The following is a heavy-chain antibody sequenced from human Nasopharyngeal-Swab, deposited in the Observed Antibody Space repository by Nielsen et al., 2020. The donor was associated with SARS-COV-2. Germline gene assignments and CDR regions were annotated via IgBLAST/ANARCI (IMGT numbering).Heavy chain of an antibody. V-gene: IGHV3-30*03. D-gene: IGHD6-13*01. CDR1: GFTLSSSR. Sequence: GESLNISCAAPGFTLSSSRLHWVRPAPGKGLEWVAVISYDGSNKYYADSVKGRFTISRDNSKNTLYLQMNSVRAEDTAVYYCAGRSWSSLIYGMDVWGQGTTVTVSS. J-gene: IGHJ6*02. CDR2: ISYDGSNK. CDR3: AGRSWSSLIYGMDV.